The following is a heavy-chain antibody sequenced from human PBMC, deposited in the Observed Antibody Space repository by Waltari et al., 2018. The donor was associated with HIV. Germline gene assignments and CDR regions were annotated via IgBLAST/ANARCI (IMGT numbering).Heavy chain of an antibody. D-gene: IGHD2-8*01. CDR3: ARMGLMMYAIGAFDI. CDR1: GFTFSLYW. CDR2: IKQDGSGK. J-gene: IGHJ3*02. Sequence: EVQLVESGGGLVQPGGSLRLSCAASGFTFSLYWMSWVRQAPGKGLEWVANIKQDGSGKHYVESVKCRFTISRENAKKSLYLQMNSLRAEDTAVYYCARMGLMMYAIGAFDIWGQGTMVTVSS. V-gene: IGHV3-7*01.